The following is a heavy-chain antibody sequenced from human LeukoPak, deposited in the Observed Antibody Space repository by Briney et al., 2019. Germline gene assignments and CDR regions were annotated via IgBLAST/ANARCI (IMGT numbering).Heavy chain of an antibody. D-gene: IGHD4-23*01. CDR3: AKEGGNYSFDS. CDR1: GFTFSRYG. CDR2: ILYDGRNT. V-gene: IGHV3-30*18. Sequence: PGRSLRLSCAASGFTFSRYGMHWVRQAPGKGLEWVAVILYDGRNTLFADSVKGRFTISRDNSKNTVYLQMNSLRAEDTAGYYCAKEGGNYSFDSWGQGTLVTVSS. J-gene: IGHJ4*02.